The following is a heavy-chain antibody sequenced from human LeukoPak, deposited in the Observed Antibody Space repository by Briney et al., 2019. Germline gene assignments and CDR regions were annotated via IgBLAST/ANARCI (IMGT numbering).Heavy chain of an antibody. D-gene: IGHD5-12*01. CDR1: GGSISSYY. CDR2: IYYSGST. V-gene: IGHV4-59*01. CDR3: ARAYSGYDPEDY. J-gene: IGHJ4*02. Sequence: SETPSLTCTVSGGSISSYYWSWIRHPPGKGLEWIGYIYYSGSTNYNPSLKSRVTISVDTSKNQFSLKLSSVTAADTAVYYCARAYSGYDPEDYWGQGTLVTVSS.